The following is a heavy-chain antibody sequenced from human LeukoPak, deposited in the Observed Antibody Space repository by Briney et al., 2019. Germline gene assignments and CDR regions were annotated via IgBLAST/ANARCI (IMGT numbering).Heavy chain of an antibody. V-gene: IGHV3-30*18. D-gene: IGHD6-19*01. Sequence: GGSLRLSCAASGFTFSSYGMHWVRQAPGKGLEWVAVISYDGSNKYYADSVKGRFTISRDNSKNTLYLQMNSLRAEDTAVYYCAKDLVAGTLWGTDAFDIWGQGTMVTVSS. J-gene: IGHJ3*02. CDR2: ISYDGSNK. CDR3: AKDLVAGTLWGTDAFDI. CDR1: GFTFSSYG.